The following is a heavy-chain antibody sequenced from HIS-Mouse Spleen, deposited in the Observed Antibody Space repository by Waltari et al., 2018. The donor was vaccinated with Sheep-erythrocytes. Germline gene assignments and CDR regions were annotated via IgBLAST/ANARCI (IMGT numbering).Heavy chain of an antibody. CDR3: ARDGYSGYLFDY. Sequence: QVQLVQSGAEVKKPGASVKVSCKASGYTFTGYYMHWVRQAPGQGLEWMGWINPNRSGTNYAQKFQGRVTMTRDTSISTAYMELSRLRSDDTAVYYCARDGYSGYLFDYWGQGTLVTVSS. CDR1: GYTFTGYY. D-gene: IGHD5-12*01. CDR2: INPNRSGT. J-gene: IGHJ4*02. V-gene: IGHV1-2*02.